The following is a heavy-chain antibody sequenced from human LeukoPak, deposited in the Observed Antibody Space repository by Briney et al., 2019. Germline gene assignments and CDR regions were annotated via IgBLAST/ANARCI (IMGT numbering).Heavy chain of an antibody. Sequence: ASVKVSCKASGYTFTSNYIHWVRQAPGQGLEWMGMIYPRDGSTSYAQKFQGRVTMTRDTSTSTVYMELSSLRSEDTAVYYCARVLKARYSSSSPPFGYWGQGTLVTVSS. D-gene: IGHD6-6*01. CDR1: GYTFTSNY. CDR3: ARVLKARYSSSSPPFGY. CDR2: IYPRDGST. V-gene: IGHV1-46*01. J-gene: IGHJ4*02.